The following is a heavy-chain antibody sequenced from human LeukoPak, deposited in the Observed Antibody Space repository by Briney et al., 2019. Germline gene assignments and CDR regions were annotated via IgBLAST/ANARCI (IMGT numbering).Heavy chain of an antibody. V-gene: IGHV4-4*07. CDR2: VYTSGST. J-gene: IGHJ4*02. Sequence: PSETLSLTCTVSGGSISSYYWSWIRQPAGKGLEWIGRVYTSGSTNYNPSLKSRVTISVDTSKNQFSLNLSSVTAADTAVYYCARDPGVGAITMHFDYWGQGTLVTVSS. CDR3: ARDPGVGAITMHFDY. CDR1: GGSISSYY. D-gene: IGHD1-26*01.